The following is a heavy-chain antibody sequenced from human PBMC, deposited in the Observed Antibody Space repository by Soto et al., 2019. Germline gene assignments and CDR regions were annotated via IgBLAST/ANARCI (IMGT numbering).Heavy chain of an antibody. CDR3: SRQASDFWSGKPQYYMDV. D-gene: IGHD3-3*01. J-gene: IGHJ6*03. CDR1: GFTFSGSA. CDR2: IRSKPNNYAT. Sequence: EVQLVESGGGLVQPGGSLKLSCAASGFTFSGSAMHWVRQASGKGLEWVGRIRSKPNNYATAYRASVKGRFTISRDDSKNTAYLQMNSLNTEDTAVYYCSRQASDFWSGKPQYYMDVWGKGTTVTVSS. V-gene: IGHV3-73*01.